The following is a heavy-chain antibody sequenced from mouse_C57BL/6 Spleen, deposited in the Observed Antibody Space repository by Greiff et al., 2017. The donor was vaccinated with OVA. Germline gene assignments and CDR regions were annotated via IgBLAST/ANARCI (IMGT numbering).Heavy chain of an antibody. V-gene: IGHV1-9*01. Sequence: VQLHQSGAELMKPGASVKLSCKASGYTFTGYWIEWVKQRPGHGLEWIGEILPGSGSTKYNEKFKGKATFTVDKPSNTAYMQLSSLTTDDSAMYYCATYCSSCCFDYWGQGTTLTVSS. D-gene: IGHD1-1*01. J-gene: IGHJ2*01. CDR2: ILPGSGST. CDR3: ATYCSSCCFDY. CDR1: GYTFTGYW.